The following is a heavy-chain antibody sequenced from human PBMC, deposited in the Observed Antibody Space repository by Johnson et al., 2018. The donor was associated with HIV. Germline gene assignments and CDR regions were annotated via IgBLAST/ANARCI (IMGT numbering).Heavy chain of an antibody. CDR3: ARRDDIRNGAFDI. V-gene: IGHV3-30*07. D-gene: IGHD3-22*01. CDR2: ISYDGANK. J-gene: IGHJ3*02. CDR1: GFTFSNFV. Sequence: QVQLVESGGGVVQPGRSLRLSCEASGFTFSNFVMHWVRQAPGKGLEWLTSISYDGANKYYADSVKGRFTISRDNSKNTLYLQMNSLRAEDTAVSYCARRDDIRNGAFDIWGQGTMVTVSS.